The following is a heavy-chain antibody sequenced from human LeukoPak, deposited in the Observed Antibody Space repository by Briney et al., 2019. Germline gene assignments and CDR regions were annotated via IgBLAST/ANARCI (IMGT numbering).Heavy chain of an antibody. V-gene: IGHV3-9*01. CDR1: GYTFDDYA. CDR3: AKDGYSSSWTGVDY. J-gene: IGHJ4*02. Sequence: GGSLRLSCAASGYTFDDYAMHWVRQAPGKGLEWVSGISWNSGSIGYADSVKGRFTISRDNAKNSLYLQMNSLRAEDTALYYCAKDGYSSSWTGVDYWGQGTLVTVSS. D-gene: IGHD6-13*01. CDR2: ISWNSGSI.